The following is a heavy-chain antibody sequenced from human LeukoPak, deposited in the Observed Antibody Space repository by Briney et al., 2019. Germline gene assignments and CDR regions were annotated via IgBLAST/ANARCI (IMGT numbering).Heavy chain of an antibody. CDR3: AKDARSWRGYYDY. V-gene: IGHV3-23*01. CDR1: GFIFSTYA. J-gene: IGHJ4*02. CDR2: ISGSAGST. Sequence: GGSLRLSCAASGFIFSTYAMTWVRQAPGKGLEWVSTISGSAGSTNYADSVRGRFTISRDNSKNTLYLQMNSLRAEDTAVYYCAKDARSWRGYYDYWGQGTLVTVSS. D-gene: IGHD6-13*01.